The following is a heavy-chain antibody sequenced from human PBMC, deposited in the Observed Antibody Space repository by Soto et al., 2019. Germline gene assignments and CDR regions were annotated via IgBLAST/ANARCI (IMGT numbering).Heavy chain of an antibody. Sequence: WGSLRLSCAASGFTVSSKYMSWVRQAPGKGLEWVGRIKSKTDGGTTDYAAPVKGRFTISRDDSKNTLYLQMNSLKTEDTAVYYCTTVGYMVRGVTPDYWGQGTLVTVS. V-gene: IGHV3-15*01. D-gene: IGHD3-10*01. CDR2: IKSKTDGGTT. J-gene: IGHJ4*02. CDR1: GFTVSSKY. CDR3: TTVGYMVRGVTPDY.